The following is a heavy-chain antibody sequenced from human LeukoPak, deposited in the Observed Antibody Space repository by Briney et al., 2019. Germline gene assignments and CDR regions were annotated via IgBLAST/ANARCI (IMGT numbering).Heavy chain of an antibody. CDR1: GFTFSTYS. J-gene: IGHJ4*02. V-gene: IGHV3-48*04. D-gene: IGHD6-6*01. Sequence: QPGGSLRLSCPASGFTFSTYSMNWVRQAPGKGLGWVSYIRSSSSSIYYADSVKGRFTISRDNAKNSLFLQMNSLRAEDTAVYYCARDGSLAARLYEAHFDYWGQGTLVTVSS. CDR2: IRSSSSSI. CDR3: ARDGSLAARLYEAHFDY.